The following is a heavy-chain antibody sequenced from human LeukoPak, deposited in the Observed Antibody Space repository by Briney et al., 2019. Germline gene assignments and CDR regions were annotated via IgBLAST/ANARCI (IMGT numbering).Heavy chain of an antibody. V-gene: IGHV4-34*01. Sequence: SETLCLTCAVYGGSFSGYYWSWIRQPPGKGLEWIGEINHSGSTNYNPSLKSRVTISVDTSKNQFSLKLSSVTAADTAVYYCARGLGGYEAYWGQGTLVTVSS. CDR3: ARGLGGYEAY. J-gene: IGHJ4*02. CDR1: GGSFSGYY. D-gene: IGHD3-16*01. CDR2: INHSGST.